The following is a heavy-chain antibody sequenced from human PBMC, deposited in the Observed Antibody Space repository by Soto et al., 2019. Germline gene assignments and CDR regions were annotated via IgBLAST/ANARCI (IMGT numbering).Heavy chain of an antibody. CDR1: GFSISTSGVG. V-gene: IGHV2-5*01. CDR3: ARRPPYTNYLDY. CDR2: IYWNDEK. D-gene: IGHD4-4*01. J-gene: IGHJ4*02. Sequence: SGPTLVNPTQTLTLTCTFSGFSISTSGVGVGWIRQPPGKALEWLALIYWNDEKRYSPSLKTRLTITKDTSKNQVVLTMTNMDPVDTATYYCARRPPYTNYLDYWGQGTLVTVSS.